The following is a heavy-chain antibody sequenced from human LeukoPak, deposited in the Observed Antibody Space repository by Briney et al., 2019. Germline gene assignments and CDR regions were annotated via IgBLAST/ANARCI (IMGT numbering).Heavy chain of an antibody. CDR1: GGTFSRHA. Sequence: GASVTVSCMASGGTFSRHAISWVRQAPGQGLEWMGGIIPIFGTANYAQKFQGRVTITADESTSTAYMELSSLRSEDTAVYYCATELRSGSSTRGQFDYWGQGTLVTVSS. CDR2: IIPIFGTA. V-gene: IGHV1-69*13. J-gene: IGHJ4*02. CDR3: ATELRSGSSTRGQFDY. D-gene: IGHD1-26*01.